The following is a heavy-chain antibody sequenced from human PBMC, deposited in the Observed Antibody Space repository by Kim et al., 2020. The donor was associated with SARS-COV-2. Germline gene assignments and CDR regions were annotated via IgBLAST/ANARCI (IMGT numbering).Heavy chain of an antibody. CDR3: AKDLPPASWFGELGVGMDV. CDR1: GFTFSSYA. V-gene: IGHV3-23*01. D-gene: IGHD3-10*01. CDR2: ISGSGGST. Sequence: GGSLRLSCAASGFTFSSYAMSWVRQAPGKGLEWVSAISGSGGSTYYADSVKGRFTISRDNSKNTLYLQMNSLRAEDTAVYYCAKDLPPASWFGELGVGMDVWGQGTTVTVSS. J-gene: IGHJ6*02.